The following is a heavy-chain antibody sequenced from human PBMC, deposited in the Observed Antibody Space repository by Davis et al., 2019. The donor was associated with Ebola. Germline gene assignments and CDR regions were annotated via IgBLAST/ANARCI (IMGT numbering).Heavy chain of an antibody. V-gene: IGHV3-23*01. D-gene: IGHD3-3*01. CDR2: IGGSGGTT. J-gene: IGHJ3*01. CDR1: GFTLNTYS. CDR3: AKDLFGAIPGRDVFDL. Sequence: PGGSLRLSCAASGFTLNTYSLSWVRQAPGKGLDWVAGIGGSGGTTSYANSVRGRFIISSDISKNTLYLQMNSLRAEDTALYYCAKDLFGAIPGRDVFDLWGQGTMVTVSS.